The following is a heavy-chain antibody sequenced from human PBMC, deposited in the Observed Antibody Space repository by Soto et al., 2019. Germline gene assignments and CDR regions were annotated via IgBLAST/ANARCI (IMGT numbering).Heavy chain of an antibody. D-gene: IGHD2-2*01. V-gene: IGHV3-23*01. J-gene: IGHJ4*02. Sequence: GESLKISCAVSGFTFSSFAMSWVRQAPGKGLEWVATISASGGSTYYAGSVKGRFTISRDNSKNTLYLQMNSLRAEDAAFFYCAKDGKYCASTDCLFDYWGQGTLVTVSS. CDR1: GFTFSSFA. CDR2: ISASGGST. CDR3: AKDGKYCASTDCLFDY.